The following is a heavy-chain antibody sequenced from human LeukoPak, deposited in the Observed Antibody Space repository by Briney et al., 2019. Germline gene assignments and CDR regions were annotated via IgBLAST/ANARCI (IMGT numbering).Heavy chain of an antibody. CDR1: GFTFDDYA. CDR2: IRWDGGST. CDR3: AKDIVSAGYSSPDY. D-gene: IGHD6-19*01. V-gene: IGHV3-43D*03. J-gene: IGHJ4*02. Sequence: PGGSLRLSCAASGFTFDDYAMHWVRQAPGQGLEWVSLIRWDGGSTYYADSVRGRFTNSRDNSKNSLYLQMNRLRAEDTALYYCAKDIVSAGYSSPDYWGQGTLVTVSS.